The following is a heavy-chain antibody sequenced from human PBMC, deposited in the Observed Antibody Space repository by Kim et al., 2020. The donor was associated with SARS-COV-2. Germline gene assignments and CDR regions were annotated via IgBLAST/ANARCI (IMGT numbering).Heavy chain of an antibody. CDR1: GYTFTSYA. D-gene: IGHD6-6*01. J-gene: IGHJ4*02. Sequence: ASVKVSCKASGYTFTSYAMHWVRQAPGQRLEWMGWINAGKGNTKYSQKFQGRVTIPRDTSASTAYMELSSLRSEDTAVYYCARDIAGIAALRIFDYWGQG. V-gene: IGHV1-3*01. CDR3: ARDIAGIAALRIFDY. CDR2: INAGKGNT.